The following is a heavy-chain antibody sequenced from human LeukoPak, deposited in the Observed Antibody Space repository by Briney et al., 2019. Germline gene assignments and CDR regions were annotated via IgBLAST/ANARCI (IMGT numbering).Heavy chain of an antibody. CDR1: GFTFGDYA. D-gene: IGHD2-2*01. Sequence: PGGSLRLSCTASGFTFGDYAMSWFRQAPGKGLEWVGFIRSKAYGGTTEYAASVKGRFTISRDDSKSIAYLQMNSLKTEDTAVYYCTRDLECSSTSCYAGLGYYHGMDVWGQGTTVTVSS. CDR3: TRDLECSSTSCYAGLGYYHGMDV. V-gene: IGHV3-49*03. J-gene: IGHJ6*02. CDR2: IRSKAYGGTT.